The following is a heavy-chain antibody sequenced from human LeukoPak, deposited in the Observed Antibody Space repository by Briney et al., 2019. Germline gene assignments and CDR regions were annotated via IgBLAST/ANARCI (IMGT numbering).Heavy chain of an antibody. CDR1: GGSSSGYY. J-gene: IGHJ4*02. V-gene: IGHV4-34*01. CDR2: INHSGST. CDR3: AIVDIVATAQLDY. D-gene: IGHD5-12*01. Sequence: SETLSLTCAVYGGSSSGYYWSWIRQPPGKGLEWIGEINHSGSTNYNPSLKSRVTISVDTSKNQFSLKLSSVTAADTAVYYCAIVDIVATAQLDYWGQGTLVTVSS.